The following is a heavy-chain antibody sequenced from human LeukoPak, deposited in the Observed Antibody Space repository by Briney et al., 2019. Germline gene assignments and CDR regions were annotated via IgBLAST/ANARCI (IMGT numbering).Heavy chain of an antibody. Sequence: AASVKVSCKASGGTFSSYAISWVRQAPGQGLEWMGGIIPIFGTANYAQKFQGRVTITTDESTSTAYMELSSLRTEDTAVYYCARGRGYSYGPDVYWGQGTLVTVSS. CDR1: GGTFSSYA. J-gene: IGHJ4*02. D-gene: IGHD5-18*01. V-gene: IGHV1-69*05. CDR3: ARGRGYSYGPDVY. CDR2: IIPIFGTA.